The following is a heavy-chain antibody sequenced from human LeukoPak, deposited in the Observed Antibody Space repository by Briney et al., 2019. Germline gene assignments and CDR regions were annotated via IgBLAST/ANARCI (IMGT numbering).Heavy chain of an antibody. J-gene: IGHJ4*01. Sequence: PGGSLRLSCAASGFTFSSYAMQWVRQAPGKGLEYVSAISSNGGSTDYANSVKGRFTISRENSKTPLYLQMGSLRAEEMAVYYCARGIGYCRSTSCSAGSDYWGHGNPVTVSS. CDR2: ISSNGGST. D-gene: IGHD2-2*01. V-gene: IGHV3-64*01. CDR1: GFTFSSYA. CDR3: ARGIGYCRSTSCSAGSDY.